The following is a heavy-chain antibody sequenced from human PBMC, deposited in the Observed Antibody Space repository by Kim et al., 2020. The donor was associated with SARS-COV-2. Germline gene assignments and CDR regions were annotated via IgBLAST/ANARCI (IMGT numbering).Heavy chain of an antibody. CDR2: INHSGST. CDR1: GGSFSGYY. CDR3: ARGGEDSSSSPVFDY. J-gene: IGHJ4*02. Sequence: SETLSLTCAVYGGSFSGYYWSWIRQPPGKGLEWIGEINHSGSTNYNPSLKSRVTISVDTSKNQFSLKLSSVTAADTAVYYCARGGEDSSSSPVFDYWGQGTLVTVSS. V-gene: IGHV4-34*01. D-gene: IGHD6-6*01.